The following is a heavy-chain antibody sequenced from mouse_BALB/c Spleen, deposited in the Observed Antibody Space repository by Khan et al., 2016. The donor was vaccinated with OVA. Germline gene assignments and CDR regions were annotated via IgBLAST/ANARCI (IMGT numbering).Heavy chain of an antibody. V-gene: IGHV3-2*02. CDR1: GYSITSDYA. CDR2: ISYSGNT. CDR3: ARVYGGDFDY. J-gene: IGHJ2*01. D-gene: IGHD1-1*01. Sequence: EVQLQESGPGLVKPSQSLSLICTVTGYSITSDYAWNWIRQFPGNKLEWMGFISYSGNTKYNPSLKSRISITRDTSKNQFFLQLNSVTTEETATYYCARVYGGDFDYWGQGTTLTVSS.